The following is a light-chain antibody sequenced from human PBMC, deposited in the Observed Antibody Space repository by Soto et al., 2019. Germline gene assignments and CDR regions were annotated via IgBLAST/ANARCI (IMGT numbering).Light chain of an antibody. CDR2: GAS. Sequence: EIVLTQSPGTLSLSPGERATLSCRASQSVSSSYLAWYQQKPGQAPRLLLYGASSRATGIPDRFSGSGSGTDFTLTISRLEPEDFAVYYCQQYGSSPPELTFGGGTKVEIK. J-gene: IGKJ4*01. CDR1: QSVSSSY. CDR3: QQYGSSPPELT. V-gene: IGKV3-20*01.